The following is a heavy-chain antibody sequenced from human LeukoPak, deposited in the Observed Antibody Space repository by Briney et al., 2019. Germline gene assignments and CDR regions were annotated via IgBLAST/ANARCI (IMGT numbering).Heavy chain of an antibody. Sequence: PSETLSLTCTVSGGSISSSSYYWGWIRQPPGKGLEWIGSIYHSGSTYYNPSLKSRVTISVDTSKNQFSLKLSSVTAADTAVYHCARSFSGSYSVDYWGQGTLATVSS. CDR3: ARSFSGSYSVDY. CDR1: GGSISSSSYY. D-gene: IGHD1-26*01. CDR2: IYHSGST. J-gene: IGHJ4*02. V-gene: IGHV4-39*07.